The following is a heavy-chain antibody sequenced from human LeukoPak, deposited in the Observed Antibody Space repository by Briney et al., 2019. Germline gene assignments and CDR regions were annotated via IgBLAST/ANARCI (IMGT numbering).Heavy chain of an antibody. CDR3: AKDSSGYPPFDY. D-gene: IGHD3-22*01. Sequence: GGSLRLSCAASGFTFSSYAMSWVRQAPGKGLEWVSAISGSGDTTYYADSVKGRFTMSRDNSKNTLYLQMNSLRADDTDVYYCAKDSSGYPPFDYWGQGTLVTVSS. CDR2: ISGSGDTT. J-gene: IGHJ4*02. CDR1: GFTFSSYA. V-gene: IGHV3-23*01.